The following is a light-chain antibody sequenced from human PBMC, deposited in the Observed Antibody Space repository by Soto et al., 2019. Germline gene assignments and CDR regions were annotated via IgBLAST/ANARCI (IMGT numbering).Light chain of an antibody. J-gene: IGKJ2*01. CDR3: QQYNSYPYT. CDR2: DAC. Sequence: DIQMTQSPSTLSASVGDRVTITCRASQSISSWLAWYQQKPGKAPKLVIYDACSLESGASSRFSGSGSGTEFTLTISSLQPDDFASYYCQQYNSYPYTFGQGTKLEIK. V-gene: IGKV1-5*01. CDR1: QSISSW.